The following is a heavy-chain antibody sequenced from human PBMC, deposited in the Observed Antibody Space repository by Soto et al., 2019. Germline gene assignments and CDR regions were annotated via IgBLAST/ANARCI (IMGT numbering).Heavy chain of an antibody. CDR3: AKGGRQWLVTSDFIY. CDR1: GFTFSDYA. J-gene: IGHJ4*02. CDR2: VSHDGRNT. V-gene: IGHV3-30*18. Sequence: VQLVESGGGVVQPGRSLRLSCAASGFTFSDYAMHWVRQAPGKGLEWVAVVSHDGRNTHYEDSVKGRFTISRDSSEIMVSLEVTSLGAEDTAVYYCAKGGRQWLVTSDFIYWGQGALVSVSS. D-gene: IGHD6-19*01.